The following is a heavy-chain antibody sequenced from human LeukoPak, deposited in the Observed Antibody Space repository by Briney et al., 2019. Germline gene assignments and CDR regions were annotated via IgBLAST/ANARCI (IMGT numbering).Heavy chain of an antibody. CDR3: ARDSEQLVLGYYFDY. CDR2: ISYDGSNK. CDR1: GFTFSSYA. Sequence: GRSLRLSCAASGFTFSSYAMHWVRQAPGKGLEWVAVISYDGSNKYYADSVKGRFTISRDNSKNTLYLQMNSLRAEDTAVYYCARDSEQLVLGYYFDYWSQGTLVTVSS. J-gene: IGHJ4*02. V-gene: IGHV3-30-3*01. D-gene: IGHD6-13*01.